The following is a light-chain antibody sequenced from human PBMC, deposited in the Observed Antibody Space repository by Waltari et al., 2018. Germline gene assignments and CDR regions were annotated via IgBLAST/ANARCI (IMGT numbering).Light chain of an antibody. CDR2: AAS. CDR3: QQLYSYPFT. V-gene: IGKV1-9*01. Sequence: DIQLTQSTSFLSASVGDRVTITCRASQGIYSYLAWYQQKPGKAPNLLIYAASTLQTGVPSRFSGSGSVTEFTLTISSLQPEDFATYYCQQLYSYPFTFGPGTKVDIK. CDR1: QGIYSY. J-gene: IGKJ3*01.